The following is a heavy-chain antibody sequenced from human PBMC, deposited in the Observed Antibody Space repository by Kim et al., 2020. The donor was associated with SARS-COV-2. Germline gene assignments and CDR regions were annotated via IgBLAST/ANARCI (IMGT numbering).Heavy chain of an antibody. D-gene: IGHD2-21*02. V-gene: IGHV3-30*15. CDR3: AVTLKDSFGYYGLDV. Sequence: DSVKGRFTISRDDSKNTLYLQMSSLRAEDTAIYYCAVTLKDSFGYYGLDVWGQGTAVTVSS. J-gene: IGHJ6*02.